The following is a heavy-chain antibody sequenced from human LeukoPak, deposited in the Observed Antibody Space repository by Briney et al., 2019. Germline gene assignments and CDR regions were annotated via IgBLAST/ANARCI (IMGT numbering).Heavy chain of an antibody. CDR1: GGTFSSYA. Sequence: SVKVSCKASGGTFSSYAISWVRQAPGQGLEWMGGIIPIFGTANYAQKFQGRVTITADESTSTAYMELSSLRSEDTAVYYCATDLISRQNYYDSSGFARRTPLTYWGQGTLVTVSS. CDR3: ATDLISRQNYYDSSGFARRTPLTY. V-gene: IGHV1-69*13. D-gene: IGHD3-22*01. J-gene: IGHJ4*02. CDR2: IIPIFGTA.